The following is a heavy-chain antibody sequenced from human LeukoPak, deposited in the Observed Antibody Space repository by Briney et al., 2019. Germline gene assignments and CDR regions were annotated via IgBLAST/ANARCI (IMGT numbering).Heavy chain of an antibody. D-gene: IGHD6-19*01. CDR2: TYYRSKWYN. CDR3: ARGVHSSGWYWRQREGNFDY. CDR1: GDSVSSNSAA. V-gene: IGHV6-1*01. Sequence: SQTLSLTCAISGDSVSSNSAAWNWIRQSPSRGLEWLGRTYYRSKWYNDYAVSVKSRITINPDTSKNQFSLQLNSVTPEDTAVYYCARGVHSSGWYWRQREGNFDYWGQGTLVTVSS. J-gene: IGHJ4*02.